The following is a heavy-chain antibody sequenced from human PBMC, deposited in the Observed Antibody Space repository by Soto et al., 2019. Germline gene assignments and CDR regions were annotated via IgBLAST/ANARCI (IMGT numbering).Heavy chain of an antibody. V-gene: IGHV4-59*01. Sequence: SETLSVTCPISNCSIGSYYWTWIRQPPGKGLEWIGHIYYGGSTNYNPSLKSRLTLSLDTSKNQFSLKLTSVTAADTAVYYCARVGRLITAAGLLDAWGQGTLVTVSS. CDR2: IYYGGST. J-gene: IGHJ5*02. D-gene: IGHD6-13*01. CDR1: NCSIGSYY. CDR3: ARVGRLITAAGLLDA.